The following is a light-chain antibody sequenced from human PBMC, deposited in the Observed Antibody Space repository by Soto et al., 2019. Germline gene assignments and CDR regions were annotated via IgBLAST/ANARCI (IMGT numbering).Light chain of an antibody. CDR2: DVS. CDR3: SSYTSSSTYA. Sequence: QSVLTQPPSVSGSPGQSVAISCTGTGSDVGTFNRVSWYQQSPGTAPKLMIYDVSDRPSGVPDRFSGSKSGNTASLTISGLQAEDEADYYCSSYTSSSTYAFGTGTKVTVL. J-gene: IGLJ1*01. CDR1: GSDVGTFNR. V-gene: IGLV2-18*02.